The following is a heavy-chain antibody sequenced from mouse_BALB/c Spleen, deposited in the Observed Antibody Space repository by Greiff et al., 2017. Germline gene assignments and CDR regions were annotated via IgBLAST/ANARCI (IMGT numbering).Heavy chain of an antibody. D-gene: IGHD1-2*01. J-gene: IGHJ2*01. CDR2: ISSGGGST. V-gene: IGHV5-12-1*01. CDR1: GFAFSSYD. Sequence: EVKVEESGGGLVKPGGSLKLSCAASGFAFSSYDMSWVRQTPEKRLEWVAYISSGGGSTYYPDTVKGRFTISRDNAKNTLYLQMSSLKSEDTAMYYCARLRLLFDYWGQGTTLTVSS. CDR3: ARLRLLFDY.